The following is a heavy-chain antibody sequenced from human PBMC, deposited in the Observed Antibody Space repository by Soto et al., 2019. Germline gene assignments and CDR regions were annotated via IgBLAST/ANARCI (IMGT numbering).Heavy chain of an antibody. CDR1: GFTFSNYA. V-gene: IGHV3-23*01. CDR3: AKVGRIAVVRVAAFDY. Sequence: EVQLLESGGGLVQPGGSLRLSCAASGFTFSNYAMTWVRQAPGKGLEWVSGISDSGGGTYYADSVKGRFNISRDSSKNTLYLQMNSMRAEDTAVYYCAKVGRIAVVRVAAFDYWGQGTLVTVSS. J-gene: IGHJ4*02. CDR2: ISDSGGGT. D-gene: IGHD3-10*01.